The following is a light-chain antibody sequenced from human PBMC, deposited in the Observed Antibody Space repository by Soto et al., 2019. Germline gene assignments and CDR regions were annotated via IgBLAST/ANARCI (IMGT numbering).Light chain of an antibody. J-gene: IGLJ3*02. CDR1: NIGSES. V-gene: IGLV3-21*02. CDR3: QVWDSSSDHGV. CDR2: DDS. Sequence: SYELTLPPSVSVAPGQTARITCGGNNIGSESVHWYQQKPGQAPVLVVYDDSDRPSGIPERFSGSNSGNTATLTITRVEAGDEADYYCQVWDSSSDHGVFGGGTKVTVL.